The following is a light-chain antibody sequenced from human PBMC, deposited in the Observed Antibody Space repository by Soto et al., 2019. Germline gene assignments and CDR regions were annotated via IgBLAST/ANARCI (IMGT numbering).Light chain of an antibody. CDR2: GAS. V-gene: IGKV3-15*01. Sequence: EIGMTQAPASMSVNPGERATLSCRASQSISSDLAWYQQKPGQAPRLLIYGASTRATGIPARFSGSGSGTEFTLTISSLQSEDFAVYYCQQYNIWPWTFAQGTKVDI. J-gene: IGKJ1*01. CDR1: QSISSD. CDR3: QQYNIWPWT.